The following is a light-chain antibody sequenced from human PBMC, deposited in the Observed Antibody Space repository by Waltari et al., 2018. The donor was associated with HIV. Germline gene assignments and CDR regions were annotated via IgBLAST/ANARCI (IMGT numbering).Light chain of an antibody. Sequence: DILLTQFPDSLAVSLGDRATINCRSSQSIFYGSNNKSFLAWYQQKPGQPPKLLIFWASIREFGVPDRFSGSGSGADFSLTISSLQAEDAALYFCHQYFGSPQTFGQWTKVEIK. CDR1: QSIFYGSNNKSF. V-gene: IGKV4-1*01. CDR2: WAS. J-gene: IGKJ1*01. CDR3: HQYFGSPQT.